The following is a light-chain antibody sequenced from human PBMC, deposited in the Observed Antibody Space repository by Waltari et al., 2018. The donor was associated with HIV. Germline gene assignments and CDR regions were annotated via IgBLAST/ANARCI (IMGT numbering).Light chain of an antibody. CDR2: HVS. V-gene: IGLV2-14*03. Sequence: QSALTQPASVSGSPGTSTPLSCTGPSSGVGGYNYVLWYQQHPSKAPKLMIFHVSNRPSGVSTRFSGSKSGNTASLTISALQAEDEADYYCSSYTSDNTYVFGTGTQVTLL. CDR3: SSYTSDNTYV. J-gene: IGLJ1*01. CDR1: SSGVGGYNY.